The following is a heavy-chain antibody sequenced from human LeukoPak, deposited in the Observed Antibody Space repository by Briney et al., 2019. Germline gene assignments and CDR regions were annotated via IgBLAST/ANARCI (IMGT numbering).Heavy chain of an antibody. Sequence: ASVKVSCKASGGTFSNDAISWVRQATGQGLEWMGWMNPNSGNTGYAQKFQGRVTMTRNTSISTAYMEPSSLRSEDTAVYYCARGRPNYCSSTSCYYYWGQGTLVTVSS. CDR3: ARGRPNYCSSTSCYYY. J-gene: IGHJ4*02. CDR2: MNPNSGNT. CDR1: GGTFSNDA. D-gene: IGHD2-2*01. V-gene: IGHV1-8*02.